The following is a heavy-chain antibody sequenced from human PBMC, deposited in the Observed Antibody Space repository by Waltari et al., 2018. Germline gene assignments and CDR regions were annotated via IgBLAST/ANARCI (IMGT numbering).Heavy chain of an antibody. CDR3: ARVGLAAAGLDAFDI. D-gene: IGHD6-13*01. V-gene: IGHV3-7*01. CDR2: IKQDGSEK. Sequence: EVQLVESGGGWVQPGGSLRLSGAASGFTFRSYWMSWVGQAPGKGLEWVANIKQDGSEKYYVDSVKGRFTISRDNAKNSLYLQMNSLRAEDTAVYYCARVGLAAAGLDAFDIWGQGTMVTVSS. J-gene: IGHJ3*02. CDR1: GFTFRSYW.